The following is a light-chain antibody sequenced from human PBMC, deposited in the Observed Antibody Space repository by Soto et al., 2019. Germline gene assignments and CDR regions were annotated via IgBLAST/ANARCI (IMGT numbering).Light chain of an antibody. Sequence: QSALTQPASVSGSPGQSITISCSGTNSDVGGYNYVSWYQQHPGKAPKLMVYEVSNRPSGVSNRFSGSKSGNTASLTICGLQPEDEAVYSCGSYTRYSPFVFGTGTKLT. J-gene: IGLJ1*01. V-gene: IGLV2-14*01. CDR1: NSDVGGYNY. CDR3: GSYTRYSPFV. CDR2: EVS.